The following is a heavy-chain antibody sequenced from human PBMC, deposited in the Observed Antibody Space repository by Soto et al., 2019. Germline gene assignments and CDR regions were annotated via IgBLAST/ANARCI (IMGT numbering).Heavy chain of an antibody. Sequence: GESLKISCKASGYTFTSYWIAWVRQMPGKGLESMGIIYPGDSDTRYSPSFQGQVTISVDRSINTASLQWSSLKASDTAIYYCARRGPQRACYYRDMDVWGQGTTVTVSS. D-gene: IGHD3-10*01. J-gene: IGHJ6*02. CDR1: GYTFTSYW. V-gene: IGHV5-51*01. CDR2: IYPGDSDT. CDR3: ARRGPQRACYYRDMDV.